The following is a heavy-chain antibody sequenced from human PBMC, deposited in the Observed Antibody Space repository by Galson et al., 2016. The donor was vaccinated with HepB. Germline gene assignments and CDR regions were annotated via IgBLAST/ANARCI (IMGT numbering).Heavy chain of an antibody. CDR3: AGVGSYYDILTGYDRKSLHAVDI. CDR1: GGTFSSYA. V-gene: IGHV1-69*13. D-gene: IGHD3-9*01. Sequence: SVKVSCKASGGTFSSYAISWVRQAPGQGLEWMGGIIPIFGTANYAQKFQGRVTITADESTSTAYMELSSLRSEDTAVYYCAGVGSYYDILTGYDRKSLHAVDIWGQGTMVTVSS. J-gene: IGHJ3*02. CDR2: IIPIFGTA.